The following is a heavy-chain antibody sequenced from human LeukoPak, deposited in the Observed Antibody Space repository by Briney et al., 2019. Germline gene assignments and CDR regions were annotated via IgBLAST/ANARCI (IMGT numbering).Heavy chain of an antibody. Sequence: PSETLSLTCTVSGGSISSSSYYWGWIRQPPGKGLEWIGSIYYSGSTYYNPSLKSRVTISVDTSKNQFSLKLSSVTATDTAVYYCASFAHCTNGVCGRVNAFDIWGQGTMVTVSS. CDR3: ASFAHCTNGVCGRVNAFDI. D-gene: IGHD2-8*01. CDR2: IYYSGST. J-gene: IGHJ3*02. V-gene: IGHV4-39*07. CDR1: GGSISSSSYY.